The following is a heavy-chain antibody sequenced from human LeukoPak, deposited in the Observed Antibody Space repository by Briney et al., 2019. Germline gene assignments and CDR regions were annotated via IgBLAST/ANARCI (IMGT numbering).Heavy chain of an antibody. V-gene: IGHV3-43*02. CDR1: GFTFDDYA. J-gene: IGHJ4*02. CDR3: ARTGNFDY. Sequence: GGSLRLSCAASGFTFDDYAMHWVRQAPGKGLEWVSLITGDGASTYYADSVKGRFTISRDNSKNSLYLQMNGLRSEDTALYYCARTGNFDYWGQGTLVTVSS. CDR2: ITGDGAST. D-gene: IGHD1-14*01.